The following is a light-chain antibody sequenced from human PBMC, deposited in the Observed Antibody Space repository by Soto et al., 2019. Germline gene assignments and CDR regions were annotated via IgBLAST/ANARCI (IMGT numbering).Light chain of an antibody. J-gene: IGLJ1*01. CDR2: EGS. CDR3: CSYAGSNSYV. V-gene: IGLV2-23*01. CDR1: SSDVGSYNL. Sequence: ALTQPACVSGSPGQSITISCTGTSSDVGSYNLVSWFQQHPDKAPKLMIFEGSKRPSGVSNRFSGSKSANTASLTISGLQADDEADYYCCSYAGSNSYVFGTGTKVTVL.